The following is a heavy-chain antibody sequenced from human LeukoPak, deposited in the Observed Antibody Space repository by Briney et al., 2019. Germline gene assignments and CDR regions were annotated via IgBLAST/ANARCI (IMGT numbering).Heavy chain of an antibody. Sequence: SQTLSLTRTVSLGALRGGIHYGGWIRKPPGKGLEWMGSIYYSACTFYNPSLKGRVTMSVDTSKNQFSLRLRSVTAADTAMYYCATLVVLAGTPSIDCWGQGPLVTVSS. D-gene: IGHD2-15*01. J-gene: IGHJ4*02. CDR1: LGALRGGIHY. CDR3: ATLVVLAGTPSIDC. CDR2: IYYSACT. V-gene: IGHV4-39*01.